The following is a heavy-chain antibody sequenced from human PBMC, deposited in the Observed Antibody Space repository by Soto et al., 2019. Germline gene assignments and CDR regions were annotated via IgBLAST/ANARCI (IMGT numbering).Heavy chain of an antibody. V-gene: IGHV4-4*02. CDR3: ARYIAASGTYYLDF. Sequence: PSETLSLTCTVSGGSISSNNWWSWVRQPPGKGLEWIGEIYHSGSTNYNPSLKSRVIISVDTSKNQFSLRLSSVTAADTAVYYCARYIAASGTYYLDFWGQGTLDTVSS. CDR1: GGSISSNNW. D-gene: IGHD6-13*01. J-gene: IGHJ4*02. CDR2: IYHSGST.